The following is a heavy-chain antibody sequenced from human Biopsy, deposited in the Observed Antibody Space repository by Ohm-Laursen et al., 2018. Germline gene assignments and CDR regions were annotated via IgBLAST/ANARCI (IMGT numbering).Heavy chain of an antibody. D-gene: IGHD2-15*01. CDR3: AKGQDLRGGAEYFQH. CDR1: GYTFSKYG. J-gene: IGHJ1*01. CDR2: INPHSGTT. Sequence: ASVKVSCKTSGYTFSKYGISWVRQVPGQGLEWMGWINPHSGTTKFAQDFQGRVTMTRDTSITTAYMELRRLRSDDTAVYYCAKGQDLRGGAEYFQHWGQGALVTVSS. V-gene: IGHV1-18*01.